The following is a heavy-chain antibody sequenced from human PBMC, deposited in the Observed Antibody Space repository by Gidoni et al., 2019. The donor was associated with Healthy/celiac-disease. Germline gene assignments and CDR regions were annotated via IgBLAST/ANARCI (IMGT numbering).Heavy chain of an antibody. V-gene: IGHV4-30-2*01. J-gene: IGHJ4*02. CDR3: ASSNPYYYDSSCPKYDY. Sequence: QLQLQESGPGLVKPSETLSLTCAVSGGSISSGGYSWSWIRQPPGKGREWSGYIYHSGSTYYNPSLKSRFTISVDSSNNQFSLMLSSVTAADTAVYCCASSNPYYYDSSCPKYDYWGQGTLVTVSS. CDR1: GGSISSGGYS. CDR2: IYHSGST. D-gene: IGHD3-22*01.